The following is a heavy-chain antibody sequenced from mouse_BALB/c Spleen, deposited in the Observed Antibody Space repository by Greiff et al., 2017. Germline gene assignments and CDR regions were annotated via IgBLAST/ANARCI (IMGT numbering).Heavy chain of an antibody. J-gene: IGHJ2*01. Sequence: VKLQESGPGLVQPSQSLSITCTVSGFSLTSYGVHWVRQSPGKGLEWLGVIWSGGSTDYNAAFISRLSISKDNSKSQVFFKMNSLQANDTAIYYCARNRRDGYYYFDYWGQGTTLTVSS. CDR3: ARNRRDGYYYFDY. CDR1: GFSLTSYG. CDR2: IWSGGST. D-gene: IGHD2-3*01. V-gene: IGHV2-2*02.